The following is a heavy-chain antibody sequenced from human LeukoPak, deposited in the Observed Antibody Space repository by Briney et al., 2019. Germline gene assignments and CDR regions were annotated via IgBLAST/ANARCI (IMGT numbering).Heavy chain of an antibody. D-gene: IGHD5-18*01. CDR1: GGSFSGYY. CDR2: INHSGST. V-gene: IGHV4-34*01. Sequence: SETLSLTCAVYGGSFSGYYWSWIRQPPGKGLEWNGAINHSGSTNSNPSLKSRVTISVDTSKNQFSLKLSSVAAADTGVYYCARGLFLWAGTARTYYFDYWGQGTLVTVSS. CDR3: ARGLFLWAGTARTYYFDY. J-gene: IGHJ4*02.